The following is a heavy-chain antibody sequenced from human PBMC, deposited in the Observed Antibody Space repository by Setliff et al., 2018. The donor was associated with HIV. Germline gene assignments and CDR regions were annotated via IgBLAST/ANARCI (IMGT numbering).Heavy chain of an antibody. CDR2: ITYSGSR. V-gene: IGHV4-31*03. D-gene: IGHD3-16*01. CDR1: GGSISSSGHY. CDR3: ARGLVGGSDYWYFGL. Sequence: SETLSLTCNVSGGSISSSGHYWSWIRQHPDKGLEWMAYITYSGSRYYRPSLKSRLTISVGTSKNQFSLKLNSVTAADTAVYYCARGLVGGSDYWYFGLWVPETLLVTVSS. J-gene: IGHJ2*01.